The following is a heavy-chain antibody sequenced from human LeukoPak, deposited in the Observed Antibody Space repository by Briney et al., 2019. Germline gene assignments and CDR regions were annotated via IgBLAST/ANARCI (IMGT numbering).Heavy chain of an antibody. V-gene: IGHV4-39*07. CDR1: GGSISSSSYY. CDR2: IYYSGST. J-gene: IGHJ4*02. D-gene: IGHD6-19*01. CDR3: ARDSGWYGKGDL. Sequence: SETLSLTCTVSGGSISSSSYYWGWIRQPPGKGLEWIGSIYYSGSTYYNPSLKSRVTISVDTSKNQFSLKLSSVTAADTAVYYCARDSGWYGKGDLWGQGTLVTVSS.